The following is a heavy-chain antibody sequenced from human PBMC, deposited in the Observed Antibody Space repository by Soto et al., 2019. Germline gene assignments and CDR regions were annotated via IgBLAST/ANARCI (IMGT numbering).Heavy chain of an antibody. V-gene: IGHV1-18*01. CDR1: GYAFTTYG. D-gene: IGHD1-1*01. CDR3: ARGRYGDY. J-gene: IGHJ4*02. CDR2: ISAHNGNT. Sequence: QVHLVQSGAEVKKPGASVKVSCKGSGYAFTTYGITWVRQAPGQGLEWMGWISAHNGNTNYAQKLQGRATGPSDTSTSPAYMELRSLRSDDTAVYYCARGRYGDYWGQGALVTVSS.